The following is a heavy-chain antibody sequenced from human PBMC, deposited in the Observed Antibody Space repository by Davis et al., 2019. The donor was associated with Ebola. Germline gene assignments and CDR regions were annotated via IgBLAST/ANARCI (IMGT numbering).Heavy chain of an antibody. J-gene: IGHJ3*02. CDR1: GFTFSSYA. CDR3: ARDATMVQGVIIADAFDI. Sequence: GESLKISCAASGFTFSSYAMHWVRQAPGKGLEWVAVISYDGSNKYYADSVKGRFTISRDNSKNTLYLQMNSLRAEDTAVYYCARDATMVQGVIIADAFDIWGQGTMVTVSS. CDR2: ISYDGSNK. V-gene: IGHV3-30-3*01. D-gene: IGHD3-10*01.